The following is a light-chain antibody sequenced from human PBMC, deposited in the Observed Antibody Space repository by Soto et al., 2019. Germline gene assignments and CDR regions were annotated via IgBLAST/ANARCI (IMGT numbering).Light chain of an antibody. CDR1: QSVSSAY. CDR3: QQFGSSPL. J-gene: IGKJ1*01. V-gene: IGKV3-20*01. Sequence: EIVLTQSPGTLSLSPGERATLSCRASQSVSSAYLAWYQQKPGQAPRLLIYGASFRATGIPDRFSGSGSGTDFTLTITRLAPEDSAVYYCQQFGSSPLFGQGTKVEIK. CDR2: GAS.